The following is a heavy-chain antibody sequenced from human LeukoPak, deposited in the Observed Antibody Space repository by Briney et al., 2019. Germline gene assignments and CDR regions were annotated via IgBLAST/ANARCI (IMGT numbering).Heavy chain of an antibody. Sequence: ETLSLTCTVSGGSISSYYWSWVRQAPGKGLEWVANIKQDGSEKYYVDSVKGRFTISRDNAKNSLYLQMNSLRAEDTAVYYCAREVTYYYDSSGYEIDIWGQGTMVTVSS. CDR1: GGSISSYY. CDR2: IKQDGSEK. CDR3: AREVTYYYDSSGYEIDI. V-gene: IGHV3-7*01. D-gene: IGHD3-22*01. J-gene: IGHJ3*02.